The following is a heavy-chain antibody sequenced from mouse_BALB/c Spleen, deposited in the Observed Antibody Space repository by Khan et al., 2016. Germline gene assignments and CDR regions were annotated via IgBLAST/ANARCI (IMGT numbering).Heavy chain of an antibody. CDR3: ARRDYGSSYKGFAY. J-gene: IGHJ3*01. Sequence: EVELVEPGGGLVKPGGSLKLSCAASGFAFSSYDMSWVRQTPEKRLEWVATISSGGSYTYYPDSVKGRFTISRDNARNTLYLQMSSLRSEDTALYYCARRDYGSSYKGFAYWGQGTLVT. V-gene: IGHV5-9*02. D-gene: IGHD1-1*01. CDR1: GFAFSSYD. CDR2: ISSGGSYT.